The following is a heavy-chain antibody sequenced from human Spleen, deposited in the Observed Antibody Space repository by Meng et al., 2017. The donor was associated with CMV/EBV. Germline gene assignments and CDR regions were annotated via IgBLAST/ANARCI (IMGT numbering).Heavy chain of an antibody. CDR2: INPNSDGT. Sequence: ASVKVSCKASGYTFSAYYIHWVQQAPGQGLEWMGWINPNSDGTDYAQKFQGRVTMTRDTSISTAYMELSRLRSDDTAVYYCAREYCPNGVCFHLGSNWFDPWGQGTLVTVSS. J-gene: IGHJ5*02. D-gene: IGHD2-8*01. V-gene: IGHV1-2*02. CDR1: GYTFSAYY. CDR3: AREYCPNGVCFHLGSNWFDP.